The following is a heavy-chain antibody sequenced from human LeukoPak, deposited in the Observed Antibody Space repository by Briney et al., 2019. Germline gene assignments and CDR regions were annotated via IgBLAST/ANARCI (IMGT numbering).Heavy chain of an antibody. V-gene: IGHV4-39*01. D-gene: IGHD3-3*01. CDR2: IYYSGST. CDR3: ARPNYDFWSRSPDYFDH. Sequence: SETLSLTCTVSGGSISSSSYYWGWLRQPPGKGLEGIVSIYYSGSTYDNPSLKSRVTISVDTSKNQFSLKLSSVTAAHTAVYYCARPNYDFWSRSPDYFDHWGQGTLVTVSS. CDR1: GGSISSSSYY. J-gene: IGHJ4*02.